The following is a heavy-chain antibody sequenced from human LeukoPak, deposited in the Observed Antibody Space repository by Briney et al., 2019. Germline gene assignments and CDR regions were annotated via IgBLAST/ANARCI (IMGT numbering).Heavy chain of an antibody. CDR1: GFPFNNYY. V-gene: IGHV1-2*02. CDR2: IDPYSGGT. D-gene: IGHD3-10*01. CDR3: ARGNYYGSGPLFGA. Sequence: ASVKASCKASGFPFNNYYLHWVRQAPGQGLEWMGWIDPYSGGTNYAQKFQGRVTMTRDTSISTAYMELSSLRSDDTGEYYCARGNYYGSGPLFGAWGQGTLVTVSS. J-gene: IGHJ5*02.